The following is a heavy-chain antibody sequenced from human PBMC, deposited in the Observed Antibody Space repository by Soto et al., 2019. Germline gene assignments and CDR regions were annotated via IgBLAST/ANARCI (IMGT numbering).Heavy chain of an antibody. D-gene: IGHD3-22*01. J-gene: IGHJ4*02. CDR2: ISSSSSTI. Sequence: GGSLRLSCASSGFPFSSYSMNWVRQAPGKGLEWVSYISSSSSTIYYADSVKGRFTISRDNAKNSLYLQMNSLRDEDTAVYYCARGVFGFGSGYYFSGKDTQDFDYWGQGTLVTVSS. CDR3: ARGVFGFGSGYYFSGKDTQDFDY. CDR1: GFPFSSYS. V-gene: IGHV3-48*02.